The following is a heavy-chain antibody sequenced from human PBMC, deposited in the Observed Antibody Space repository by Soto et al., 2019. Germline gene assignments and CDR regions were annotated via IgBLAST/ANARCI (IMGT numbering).Heavy chain of an antibody. V-gene: IGHV3-23*01. Sequence: PGGSLRLSCAASGFTFSSYAMSWVRQAPGKGLEWVSAISGSGGSTYYADSVKGRFTISRDNSKNTLYLQMNSLRAEDTAVYYCAKDRCLDYSCWFDPWGQGTLVTVPQ. CDR1: GFTFSSYA. CDR3: AKDRCLDYSCWFDP. D-gene: IGHD2-21*01. CDR2: ISGSGGST. J-gene: IGHJ5*02.